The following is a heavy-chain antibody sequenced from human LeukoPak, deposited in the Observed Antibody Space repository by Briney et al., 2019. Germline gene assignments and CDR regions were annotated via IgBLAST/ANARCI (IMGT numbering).Heavy chain of an antibody. CDR1: GGSISSYY. D-gene: IGHD3-22*01. J-gene: IGHJ4*02. CDR3: ARGRDYYDRSGYSNQAIDY. Sequence: SETLSLTCTVSGGSISSYYWSWIRQPPGKGLEWIGYIYYSGSTNYNPSLKSRVTISVDTSKNQFSLKLSSVTAADTAVYYCARGRDYYDRSGYSNQAIDYWGQGTLVTVSS. V-gene: IGHV4-59*08. CDR2: IYYSGST.